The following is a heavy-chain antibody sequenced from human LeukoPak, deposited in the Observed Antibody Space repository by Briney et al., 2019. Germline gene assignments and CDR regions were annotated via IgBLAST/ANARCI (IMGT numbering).Heavy chain of an antibody. CDR1: GGSISSYY. CDR2: IYYSGST. D-gene: IGHD1-26*01. V-gene: IGHV4-59*01. Sequence: PSETLSLTCTVSGGSISSYYWSWIRQPPGKGLEWIGYIYYSGSTNYNPSLKSRVTISVDTSKNQFSLKLSSVTAADTAVYYCARDIVGADRDAFDIWGQGTMVTVSS. J-gene: IGHJ3*02. CDR3: ARDIVGADRDAFDI.